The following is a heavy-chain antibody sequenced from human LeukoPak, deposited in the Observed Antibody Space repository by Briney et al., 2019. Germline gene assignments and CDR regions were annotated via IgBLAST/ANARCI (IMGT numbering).Heavy chain of an antibody. CDR3: ASYYDILTGYSD. V-gene: IGHV3-11*01. D-gene: IGHD3-9*01. CDR2: ISSSGSTI. J-gene: IGHJ4*02. Sequence: GGSLRLSCAASGFTFSDYYMSWIRQAPGKGLEWVSYISSSGSTIHYAVSVKGRFTISRDNAKNSLYLQMNSLRAEDTAVYYCASYYDILTGYSDWGQGTLVTVSS. CDR1: GFTFSDYY.